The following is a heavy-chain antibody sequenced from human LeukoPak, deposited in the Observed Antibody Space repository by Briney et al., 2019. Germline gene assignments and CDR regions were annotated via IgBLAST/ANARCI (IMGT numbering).Heavy chain of an antibody. J-gene: IGHJ5*02. V-gene: IGHV4-39*01. Sequence: SETLSLTCTVSGGSISSSSYYWGWIRQPPGKGLEWIGTIYYSGSTYYNPSLKSRVTISVDTSKNQFSLKLSSVTAADTAVYYCARHVLVVAATLGWFDRWGQGTLVTVSS. CDR1: GGSISSSSYY. D-gene: IGHD2-15*01. CDR3: ARHVLVVAATLGWFDR. CDR2: IYYSGST.